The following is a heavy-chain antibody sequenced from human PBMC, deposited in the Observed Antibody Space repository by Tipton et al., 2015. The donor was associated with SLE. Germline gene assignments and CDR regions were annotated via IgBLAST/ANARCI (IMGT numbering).Heavy chain of an antibody. Sequence: LRLSCTVSGGSVSSGAYYWSWIRQFSGKGLEWLGYIDNSGTTYYNPSLKSRVTISVDTSKNQFSLKLSSVTAADTAVYYCARGGAVATIYYFDYWGQGTLVTVSS. J-gene: IGHJ4*02. CDR1: GGSVSSGAYY. CDR3: ARGGAVATIYYFDY. V-gene: IGHV4-31*02. CDR2: IDNSGTT. D-gene: IGHD5-12*01.